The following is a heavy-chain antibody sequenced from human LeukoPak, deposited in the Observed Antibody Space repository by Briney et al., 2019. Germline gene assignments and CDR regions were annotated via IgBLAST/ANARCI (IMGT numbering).Heavy chain of an antibody. CDR3: ARDLRTGEEIWFDP. V-gene: IGHV1-2*06. D-gene: IGHD7-27*01. Sequence: GASVKVSCKASGYTFTGYYMHWVRQAPGQGLGWMGRINPNSGDTNYAQKFQGRVIMTRDTSISTAYMELTRLRSDDTAVYYCARDLRTGEEIWFDPWGQGTLVTVSS. J-gene: IGHJ5*02. CDR1: GYTFTGYY. CDR2: INPNSGDT.